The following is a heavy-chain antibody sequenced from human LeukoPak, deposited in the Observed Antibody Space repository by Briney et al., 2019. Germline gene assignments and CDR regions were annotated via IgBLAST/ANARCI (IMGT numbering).Heavy chain of an antibody. D-gene: IGHD3-9*01. Sequence: SETLSLTCTVSGGSISSGSYCWSWIRQPAVKGLEWIGHIYSSGSTNYNPSLKSRVTISVDTSKNQFSLKLSSVTAADTAVYYCARARVAYDILTGYPGDAFDIWGQGTMVTVSS. CDR2: IYSSGST. J-gene: IGHJ3*02. CDR3: ARARVAYDILTGYPGDAFDI. V-gene: IGHV4-61*10. CDR1: GGSISSGSYC.